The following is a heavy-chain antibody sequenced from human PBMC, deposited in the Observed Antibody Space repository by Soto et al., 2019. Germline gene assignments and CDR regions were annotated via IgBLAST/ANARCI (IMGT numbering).Heavy chain of an antibody. CDR2: INHSGST. V-gene: IGHV4-34*01. Sequence: SETLSLTCAVYGGSFSGYYWSWIRQPPGKGLEWIGEINHSGSTNYNPSLKSRVTISVDTSKNQFSLKLSSVTAADTAVYYCARDLDSGNPYDYNGMDVWGQGTTVTVSS. CDR3: ARDLDSGNPYDYNGMDV. D-gene: IGHD6-25*01. J-gene: IGHJ6*02. CDR1: GGSFSGYY.